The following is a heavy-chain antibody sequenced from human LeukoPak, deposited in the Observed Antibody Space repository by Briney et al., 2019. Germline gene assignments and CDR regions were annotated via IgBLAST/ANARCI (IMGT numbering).Heavy chain of an antibody. CDR1: GFTFNNYG. CDR2: IWYDGTNK. J-gene: IGHJ4*02. V-gene: IGHV3-33*01. CDR3: ARGYPSYLDC. Sequence: RPGGSLRLSCVASGFTFNNYGMYWVRQAPGKGLEWVALIWYDGTNKYYGDSVKGRFTVSRDNSNNMLYLQMNSLRAEGTAVYYCARGYPSYLDCWGQGTLVSVSS. D-gene: IGHD5-18*01.